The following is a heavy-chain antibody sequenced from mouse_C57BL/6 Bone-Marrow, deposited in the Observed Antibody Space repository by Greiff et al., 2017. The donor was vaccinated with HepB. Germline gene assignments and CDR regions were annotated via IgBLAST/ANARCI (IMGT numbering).Heavy chain of an antibody. CDR3: ASDYDAAMDY. Sequence: EVQLVESGGGLVKPGGSLKLSCAASGFTFSSYAMSWVRQTPEKRLEWVATISDGGSYTYYPDNVKGRFTISRDNAKNNLYLQMSHLKSEDTAMYYCASDYDAAMDYWGQGTSVTVSS. J-gene: IGHJ4*01. D-gene: IGHD2-12*01. CDR1: GFTFSSYA. CDR2: ISDGGSYT. V-gene: IGHV5-4*01.